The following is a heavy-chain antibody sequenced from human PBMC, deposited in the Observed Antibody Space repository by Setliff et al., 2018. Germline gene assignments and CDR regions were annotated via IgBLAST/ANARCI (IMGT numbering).Heavy chain of an antibody. J-gene: IGHJ5*02. Sequence: PGGSLRLSCAASGFNFNVAWMTWVRQRPGKGLEWVGRIKSKGEAETANYGVPVKGRFTSSRDDSTNTIYLQMNRLNIEDTSFYYCATGPRDSRDYMNWLDPWGPGTLVTVSS. CDR1: GFNFNVAW. CDR2: IKSKGEAETA. D-gene: IGHD4-4*01. CDR3: ATGPRDSRDYMNWLDP. V-gene: IGHV3-15*06.